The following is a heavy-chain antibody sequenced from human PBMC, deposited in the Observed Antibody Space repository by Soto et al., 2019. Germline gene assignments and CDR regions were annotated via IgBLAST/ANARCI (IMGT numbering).Heavy chain of an antibody. CDR1: GFTFSGYY. CDR3: VRGTSYHFDN. Sequence: QVQLVESGGGLVRPGGSLRLSCAASGFTFSGYYMSWIRQAPGKGLECISYISSSGDRTKYADSVKGRFTISRDNAEKSLYLQMNSLRAEDTAVYYCVRGTSYHFDNWGQGTLVTVSS. V-gene: IGHV3-11*05. J-gene: IGHJ4*02. D-gene: IGHD1-7*01. CDR2: ISSSGDRT.